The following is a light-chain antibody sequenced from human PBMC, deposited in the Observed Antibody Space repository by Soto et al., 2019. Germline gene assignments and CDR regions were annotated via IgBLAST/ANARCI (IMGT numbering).Light chain of an antibody. V-gene: IGLV1-40*01. CDR1: SSNIGAGYD. J-gene: IGLJ3*02. CDR2: GNN. Sequence: QSVLTQSPSVSGAPGQRVTISCTGNSSNIGAGYDVHWYQQLPGTAPKLLIYGNNNRPSGVPDRFFGSKSGTSASLAITGLQAEDEDGYYCQSYDTSLSEVFGGGTKLTVL. CDR3: QSYDTSLSEV.